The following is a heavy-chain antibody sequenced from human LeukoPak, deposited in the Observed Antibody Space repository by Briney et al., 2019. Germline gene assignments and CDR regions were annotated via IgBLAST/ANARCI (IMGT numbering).Heavy chain of an antibody. CDR3: WYYYDSSGSTPNDY. CDR2: INHSGST. D-gene: IGHD3-22*01. J-gene: IGHJ4*02. Sequence: SETLSLTCAVYGGSFSGYYWSWIRQPPGKGLEWIGEINHSGSTNYNPSLKSRVTISVDTSKNQFSPKLSSVTAADTAVYYCWYYYDSSGSTPNDYWGQGTLVTVSS. V-gene: IGHV4-34*01. CDR1: GGSFSGYY.